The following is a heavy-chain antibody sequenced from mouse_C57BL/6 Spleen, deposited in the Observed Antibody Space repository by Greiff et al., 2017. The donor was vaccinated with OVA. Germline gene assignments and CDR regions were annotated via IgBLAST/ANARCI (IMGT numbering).Heavy chain of an antibody. CDR2: INPNNGGT. Sequence: VHVKQPGPELVKPGASVKMSCKASGYTFTDYNMHWVKQSHGKSLEWIGYINPNNGGTSYNQKFKGKATLTVNKSSSTAYMELRSLTSEDSAVYYCARSSGVPSYYGSSYEYFDVWGTGTTVTVSS. D-gene: IGHD1-1*01. CDR3: ARSSGVPSYYGSSYEYFDV. V-gene: IGHV1-22*01. CDR1: GYTFTDYN. J-gene: IGHJ1*03.